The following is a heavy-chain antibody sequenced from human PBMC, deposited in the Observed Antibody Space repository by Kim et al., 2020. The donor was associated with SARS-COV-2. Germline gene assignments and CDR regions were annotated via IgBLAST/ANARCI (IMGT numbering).Heavy chain of an antibody. CDR2: INPNSGGT. V-gene: IGHV1-2*02. J-gene: IGHJ4*02. Sequence: ASVKVSCKASGYTFTGYYMHWVRQAPGQGLEWMGWINPNSGGTNYAQKFQGRVTMTRDTSISTAYMELSRLRSDDTAVYYCATEDSPYYYDSSGYYYVWGQGTLVTVSS. CDR3: ATEDSPYYYDSSGYYYV. CDR1: GYTFTGYY. D-gene: IGHD3-22*01.